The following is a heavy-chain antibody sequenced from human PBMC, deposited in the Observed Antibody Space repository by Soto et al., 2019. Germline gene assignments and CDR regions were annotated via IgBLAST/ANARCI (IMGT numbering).Heavy chain of an antibody. CDR3: ATGQYFDF. CDR2: IKSIYNGGTI. J-gene: IGHJ4*02. CDR1: GFTFSGYA. Sequence: GGSLRLSCAGSGFTFSGYAMTWVRQAPGRGLEWVGRIKSIYNGGTIEYAAPVKGRFIITRDDSRATVFLQMNSLKTEDTAVYYCATGQYFDFWGQGTQVTVSS. V-gene: IGHV3-15*01.